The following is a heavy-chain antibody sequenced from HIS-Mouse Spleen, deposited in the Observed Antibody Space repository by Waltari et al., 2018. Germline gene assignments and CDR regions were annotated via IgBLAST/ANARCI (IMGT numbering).Heavy chain of an antibody. J-gene: IGHJ4*02. D-gene: IGHD6-13*01. Sequence: QVQLQESGPGLVKPSETLSLTCTVSGGSISSYYWSWIRQPAGKGLEWIGRIYTSGSTNYHPSLKSRVTMSVDTSKNQFSLKLSSVTAADTAVYYCAGGIAAAVRPHYFDYWGQGTLVTVSS. V-gene: IGHV4-4*07. CDR1: GGSISSYY. CDR2: IYTSGST. CDR3: AGGIAAAVRPHYFDY.